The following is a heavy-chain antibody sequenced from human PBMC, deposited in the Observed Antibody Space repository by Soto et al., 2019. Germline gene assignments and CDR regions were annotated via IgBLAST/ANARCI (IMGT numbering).Heavy chain of an antibody. D-gene: IGHD2-15*01. Sequence: ASVKVSCKASGYTFTSYGISWVRQAPGQGLEWMGWISAYNGSTNYAQKLQGRVTMTTDTSTSTAYMELRSLRSDDTAVYYCARDRIVVVVAGWFDPWGQGTLVTVS. CDR3: ARDRIVVVVAGWFDP. CDR2: ISAYNGST. CDR1: GYTFTSYG. J-gene: IGHJ5*02. V-gene: IGHV1-18*04.